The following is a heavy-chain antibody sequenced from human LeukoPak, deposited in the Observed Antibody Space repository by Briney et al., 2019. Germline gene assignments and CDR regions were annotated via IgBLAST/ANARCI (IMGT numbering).Heavy chain of an antibody. Sequence: GGSLRLSCAASGFTFSSYSMNWVRQAPGEGLEWVSYISSSSSTIYYADSVKGRFTISRDNAKNSLYLQMNSLRAEDTAVYYCARDRGVRGPWGQGTLVTVSS. CDR3: ARDRGVRGP. J-gene: IGHJ4*02. CDR2: ISSSSSTI. D-gene: IGHD3-10*01. V-gene: IGHV3-48*01. CDR1: GFTFSSYS.